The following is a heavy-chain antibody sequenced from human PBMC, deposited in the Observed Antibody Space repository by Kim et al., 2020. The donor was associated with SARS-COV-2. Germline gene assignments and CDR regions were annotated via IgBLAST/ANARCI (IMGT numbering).Heavy chain of an antibody. CDR2: IYPGDSDT. V-gene: IGHV5-51*01. CDR1: GYSFTSYW. D-gene: IGHD6-13*01. Sequence: GESLKISCKGSGYSFTSYWIGWVRQMPGKGLEWMGIIYPGDSDTRYSPSFQGQVTISADKSISTAYLQWSSLKASDTAMYYCATTRRRPDSSSWTGDYGMDVWGQGTTVTVSS. CDR3: ATTRRRPDSSSWTGDYGMDV. J-gene: IGHJ6*02.